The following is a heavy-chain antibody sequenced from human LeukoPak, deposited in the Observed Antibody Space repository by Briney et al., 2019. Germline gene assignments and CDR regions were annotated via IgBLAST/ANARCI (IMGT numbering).Heavy chain of an antibody. Sequence: SETLSLTCTVSGGSISSSSYYWGWIRQPPGKGLEWIGSIYYSGSTYYNPSLKSRVTISVDTSKNQFSLKLSSVTAADTAVYYCARVLWFGELTHDYWGQGTLVTVSS. CDR3: ARVLWFGELTHDY. V-gene: IGHV4-39*07. D-gene: IGHD3-10*01. CDR2: IYYSGST. J-gene: IGHJ4*02. CDR1: GGSISSSSYY.